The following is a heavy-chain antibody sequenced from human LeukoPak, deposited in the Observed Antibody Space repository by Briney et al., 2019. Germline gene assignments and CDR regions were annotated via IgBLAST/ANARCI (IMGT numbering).Heavy chain of an antibody. CDR3: AKTVRGVNDAFDI. V-gene: IGHV3-23*01. J-gene: IGHJ3*02. Sequence: GGSLRLSCAASGFTFSSYGMSWVRQAPGKGLDWVSTIGGSGGGPYYADSVQGRFTISRDNSKNTLYLQMNSLRAEDTDVYYCAKTVRGVNDAFDIWGQGTMVTVSS. D-gene: IGHD3-10*01. CDR1: GFTFSSYG. CDR2: IGGSGGGP.